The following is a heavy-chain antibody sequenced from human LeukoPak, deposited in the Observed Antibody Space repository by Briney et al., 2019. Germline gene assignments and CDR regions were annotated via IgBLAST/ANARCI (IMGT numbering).Heavy chain of an antibody. CDR3: ARDHIAAAGISDAFDI. CDR2: IYYSGST. CDR1: GGSISSGDYY. D-gene: IGHD6-13*01. V-gene: IGHV4-30-4*08. Sequence: SETLSLTCTVSGGSISSGDYYWRWIRQPPGKGLEWIGYIYYSGSTYYNPSLKSRFTISVETSKNQFSLKLSSVTAADTAVYYCARDHIAAAGISDAFDIWGQGTMVTVSS. J-gene: IGHJ3*02.